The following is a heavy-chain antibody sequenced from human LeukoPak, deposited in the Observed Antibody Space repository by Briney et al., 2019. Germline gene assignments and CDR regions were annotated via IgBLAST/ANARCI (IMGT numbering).Heavy chain of an antibody. CDR1: GGTFSSYA. J-gene: IGHJ6*02. V-gene: IGHV1-69*13. CDR2: IIPIFGTA. D-gene: IGHD4-17*01. Sequence: GASVKVSCKASGGTFSSYAISWVRQAPGQGLEWVGGIIPIFGTANYAQKFQGRVTITADESTSTAYMELSSLRSEDTAVYYCAVGGYGDYGSYYYYGMDVWGQGTTVTVSS. CDR3: AVGGYGDYGSYYYYGMDV.